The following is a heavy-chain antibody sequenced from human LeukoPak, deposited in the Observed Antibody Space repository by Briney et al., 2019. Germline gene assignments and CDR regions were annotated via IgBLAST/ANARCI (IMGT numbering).Heavy chain of an antibody. Sequence: SETLSLTCTVSGGSISSYHWNRIRQPAGKGLEWIGRIYSSGSTNYNPSLKSRVTISVDRSKNQFSLKLSSVTAADTAVYYCARDVVSGSFDYWGRGTLVTVSS. CDR3: ARDVVSGSFDY. V-gene: IGHV4-4*07. CDR2: IYSSGST. D-gene: IGHD6-19*01. CDR1: GGSISSYH. J-gene: IGHJ4*02.